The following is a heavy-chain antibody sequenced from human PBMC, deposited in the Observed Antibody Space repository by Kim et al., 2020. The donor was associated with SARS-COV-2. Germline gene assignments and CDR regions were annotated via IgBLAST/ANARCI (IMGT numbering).Heavy chain of an antibody. CDR1: GFTFDDYA. CDR2: ISWNSGSI. D-gene: IGHD5-18*01. V-gene: IGHV3-9*01. J-gene: IGHJ4*02. Sequence: GGSLRLSCAASGFTFDDYAMHWVRQAPGKGLEWVSGISWNSGSIGYADSVKGRFTISRDNAKNSLYLQMNSLRAEDTALYYCAKASWGYVDTAMAVWGQGTLVTVSS. CDR3: AKASWGYVDTAMAV.